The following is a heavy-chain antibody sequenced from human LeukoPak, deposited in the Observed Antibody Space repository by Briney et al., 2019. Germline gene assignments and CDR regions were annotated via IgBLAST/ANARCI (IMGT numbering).Heavy chain of an antibody. Sequence: PGGSLRLSCAASGFTFSSHGMHWVRLAPGKGLGWVALVSFDGSNQYYADSVKGRFTISRDNSKNTLYLQMNSLRAEDTAVYYCANFRGGDSSGYYEHWGQGTLVSVSS. D-gene: IGHD3-22*01. J-gene: IGHJ1*01. CDR1: GFTFSSHG. CDR3: ANFRGGDSSGYYEH. V-gene: IGHV3-33*06. CDR2: VSFDGSNQ.